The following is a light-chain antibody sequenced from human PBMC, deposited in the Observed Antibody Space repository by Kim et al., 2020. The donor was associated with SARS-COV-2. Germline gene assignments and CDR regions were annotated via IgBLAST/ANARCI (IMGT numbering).Light chain of an antibody. Sequence: SPGERATLSCRASQSVSSSYLAWYQQKPGQAPRLLIYGASSRATGIPDRFSGSGSGTDFTLTISRLEPEDVAVYYCQQYGNSPRTFGQGTKVDIK. CDR2: GAS. V-gene: IGKV3-20*01. J-gene: IGKJ1*01. CDR1: QSVSSSY. CDR3: QQYGNSPRT.